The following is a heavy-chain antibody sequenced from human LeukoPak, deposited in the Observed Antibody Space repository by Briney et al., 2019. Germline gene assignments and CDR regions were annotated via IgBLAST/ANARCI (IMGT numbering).Heavy chain of an antibody. CDR3: ATWRTAKTGFDY. Sequence: SETLSLTCTASGGSISNNNYYWAWIRQPPGKGLECIGSIYYSGSPYYNPSLKSRVTISVDTSKNQFSLRLSSVTAADTAVYYCATWRTAKTGFDYWGQGTLVTVSS. CDR2: IYYSGSP. J-gene: IGHJ4*02. V-gene: IGHV4-39*01. D-gene: IGHD1-1*01. CDR1: GGSISNNNYY.